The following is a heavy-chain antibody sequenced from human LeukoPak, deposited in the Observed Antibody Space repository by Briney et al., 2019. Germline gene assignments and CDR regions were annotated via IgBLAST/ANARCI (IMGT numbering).Heavy chain of an antibody. CDR2: INPNSGGT. V-gene: IGHV1-2*02. CDR1: GYTFTDPY. CDR3: ARDNSVGVTAGY. D-gene: IGHD1-26*01. Sequence: ASVKVSCKASGYTFTDPYMHWVRQAPEQGPEWMGWINPNSGGTNYAQKFQGRVTMTRDTSINTAYMELSRLRSDDTAVYYCARDNSVGVTAGYWGQGTLVTVSS. J-gene: IGHJ4*02.